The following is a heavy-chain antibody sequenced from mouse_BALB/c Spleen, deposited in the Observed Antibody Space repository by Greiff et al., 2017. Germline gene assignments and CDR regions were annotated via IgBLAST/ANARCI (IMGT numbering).Heavy chain of an antibody. CDR2: IDPANGNT. V-gene: IGHV14-3*02. CDR3: ASLLRDAY. D-gene: IGHD1-1*01. CDR1: GFNFKDTY. J-gene: IGHJ3*01. Sequence: EVQLQESGAELVKPGASVKLSCTASGFNFKDTYMHWVKQRPEQGLEWIGRIDPANGNTKYDPKFQGKATITADTSSNTAYLQLSSLTSEDTAVYYCASLLRDAYWGQGTLVTVSA.